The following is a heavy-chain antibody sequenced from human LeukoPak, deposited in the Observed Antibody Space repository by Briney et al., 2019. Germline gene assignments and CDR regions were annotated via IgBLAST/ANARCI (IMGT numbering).Heavy chain of an antibody. V-gene: IGHV1-18*01. J-gene: IGHJ4*02. CDR3: AIQSSVLWYERRFHY. CDR1: GYTFTKYP. Sequence: ASVKVSCKASGYTFTKYPISWVRQAPGQGLEWMGWISAYQGDTVYAQKLQGRVTMTRDTSTSTAYMELRSLRSDDTAVYYCAIQSSVLWYERRFHYWGQGTLVTVSS. CDR2: ISAYQGDT. D-gene: IGHD5-18*01.